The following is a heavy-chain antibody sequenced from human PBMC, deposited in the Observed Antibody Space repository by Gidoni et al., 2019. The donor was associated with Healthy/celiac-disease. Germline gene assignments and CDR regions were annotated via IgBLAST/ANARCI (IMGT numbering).Heavy chain of an antibody. CDR1: GFTCSNAW. J-gene: IGHJ3*02. Sequence: EVQLVESGGGLVKPGGSRRRSGAASGFTCSNAWMSWVRQAPGKGLEWVGRIKHQTDGGTTDSAAPVKGRFTISRDDSKNTLYLQMNSLKTEDTAVYSCTTDLPGGAAAGDAFDIWGQGTMVPVSS. CDR3: TTDLPGGAAAGDAFDI. V-gene: IGHV3-15*01. CDR2: IKHQTDGGTT. D-gene: IGHD6-13*01.